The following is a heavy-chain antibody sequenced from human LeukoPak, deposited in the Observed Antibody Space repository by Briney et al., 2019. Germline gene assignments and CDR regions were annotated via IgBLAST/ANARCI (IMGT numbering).Heavy chain of an antibody. Sequence: LPGGSLRLSCAASGFTFSSYNMNWVRQAPGKGLEWVAVISYDGSNEYYADSVKGRFTISRDNSKNTLYVQMNSLRAEDTAVYYCARDRGRYFDWSGDSWGQGTPVTVSS. V-gene: IGHV3-30-3*01. J-gene: IGHJ4*02. D-gene: IGHD3-9*01. CDR2: ISYDGSNE. CDR1: GFTFSSYN. CDR3: ARDRGRYFDWSGDS.